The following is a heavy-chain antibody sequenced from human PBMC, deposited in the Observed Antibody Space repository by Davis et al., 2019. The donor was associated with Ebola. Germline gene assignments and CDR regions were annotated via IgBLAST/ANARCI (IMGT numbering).Heavy chain of an antibody. CDR1: GGTFSSYA. CDR3: ARVPIFGVVTPHYYYYYYMDV. D-gene: IGHD3-3*01. J-gene: IGHJ6*03. V-gene: IGHV1-69*10. CDR2: IIPILGIA. Sequence: SVKVSCKASGGTFSSYAISWVRQAPGQGLEWMGGIIPILGIANYAQKFQGRVTITADESTSTAYMELSSLRSEDTAVYYCARVPIFGVVTPHYYYYYYMDVWGKGTTVTVSS.